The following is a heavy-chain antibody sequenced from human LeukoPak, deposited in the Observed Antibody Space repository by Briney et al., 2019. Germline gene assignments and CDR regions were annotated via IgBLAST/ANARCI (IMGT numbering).Heavy chain of an antibody. CDR3: ARPGVAAAAGTPYYYYGMDV. V-gene: IGHV3-53*01. CDR1: GFTFSDYY. J-gene: IGHJ6*02. Sequence: GGSLRLSCAASGFTFSDYYMSWVRQAPGKGLEWVSVIYSGGSTYYADSVKGRFTISRDNSKNTLYLQMNSLRAEDTAVYYRARPGVAAAAGTPYYYYGMDVWGQGTTVTVSS. CDR2: IYSGGST. D-gene: IGHD6-13*01.